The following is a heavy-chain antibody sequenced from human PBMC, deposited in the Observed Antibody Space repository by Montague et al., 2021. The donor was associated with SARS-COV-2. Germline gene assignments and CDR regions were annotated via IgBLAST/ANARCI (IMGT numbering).Heavy chain of an antibody. CDR3: ARGKGSSWSYNWFDP. D-gene: IGHD6-13*01. CDR2: IYYSGST. CDR1: GGSISSGGYY. Sequence: TLSLTCTVSGGSISSGGYYWSWTRQHPGKGLEWIGYIYYSGSTYYNPSLKSRVTISVDTSKNQFSLKLSSVTAADTAVYYCARGKGSSWSYNWFDPWGQGTLVTVSS. J-gene: IGHJ5*02. V-gene: IGHV4-31*03.